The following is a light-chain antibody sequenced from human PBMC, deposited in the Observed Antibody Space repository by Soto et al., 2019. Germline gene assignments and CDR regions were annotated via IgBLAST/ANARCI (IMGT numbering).Light chain of an antibody. CDR2: GAS. V-gene: IGKV3-20*01. J-gene: IGKJ4*01. CDR1: QSVSSY. CDR3: QQYGSSPLT. Sequence: EFVLTQSPCTLSLSSGERATLSCRASQSVSSYLAWYQQKPGQAPRLLIYGASSRATGIPDRFSGSGSGTDFTLTISRLEPEDFAVYYCQQYGSSPLTFGGGTKVDNK.